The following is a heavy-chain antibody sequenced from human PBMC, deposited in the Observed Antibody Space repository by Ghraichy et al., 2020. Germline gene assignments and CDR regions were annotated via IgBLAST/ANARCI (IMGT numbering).Heavy chain of an antibody. J-gene: IGHJ4*02. CDR3: ARDLGSGGYFDY. CDR2: IKKDGSEK. V-gene: IGHV3-7*01. CDR1: GFIFSGYW. Sequence: GEPLNISCAASGFIFSGYWMSWVRQAPGKGPEWVANIKKDGSEKYYVDSVKGRFTISRDNAKNSLYLQMNSLRAEDTAVYYCARDLGSGGYFDYWGQGTLVTVSS. D-gene: IGHD6-19*01.